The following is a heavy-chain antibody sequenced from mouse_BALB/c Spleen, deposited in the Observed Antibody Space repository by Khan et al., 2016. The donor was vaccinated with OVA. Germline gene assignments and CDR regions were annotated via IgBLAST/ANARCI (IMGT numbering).Heavy chain of an antibody. CDR1: GYSFTYYV. D-gene: IGHD2-3*01. CDR3: ARGDGYNGDFDY. CDR2: IYPGSDNA. J-gene: IGHJ2*01. V-gene: IGHV1-81*01. Sequence: QVQLQQSGPELVKPGASVKLSCKASGYSFTYYVITWVKQRTGQSLEWIGEIYPGSDNAYYNERFKGKATLTADTSSNTTHMQLRSLTSEDSAVYFCARGDGYNGDFDYWGQGTTLTVSS.